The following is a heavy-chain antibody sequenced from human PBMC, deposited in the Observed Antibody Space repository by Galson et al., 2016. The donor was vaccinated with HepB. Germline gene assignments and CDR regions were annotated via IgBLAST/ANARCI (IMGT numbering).Heavy chain of an antibody. CDR2: VSAYSGNT. CDR3: ARLKWELLEDY. V-gene: IGHV1-18*01. Sequence: SVKVSCKASGYTFTNYGISWVRQAPGQGLEWVGRVSAYSGNTNYAQKLQGRVTMTTDTYASTVYMELRSLRSDDTAMYYCARLKWELLEDYWGQGTLVTVSS. CDR1: GYTFTNYG. D-gene: IGHD1-26*01. J-gene: IGHJ4*02.